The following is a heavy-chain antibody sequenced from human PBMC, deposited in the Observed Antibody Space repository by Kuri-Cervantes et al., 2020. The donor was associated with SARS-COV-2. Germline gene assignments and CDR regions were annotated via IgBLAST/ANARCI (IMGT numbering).Heavy chain of an antibody. CDR3: ARALYGGRLDYSPTSGYYYEGMDV. CDR1: EFTFSSYG. Sequence: GESLKISCAASEFTFSSYGMHWVRQAPGKGLEWVAVIWSDGTNKYYADSAKGRFTISRDNSKNTLYLQMNSLRAEDTAVYFCARALYGGRLDYSPTSGYYYEGMDVWGQGTMVTVS. V-gene: IGHV3-33*01. CDR2: IWSDGTNK. D-gene: IGHD3-9*01. J-gene: IGHJ6*02.